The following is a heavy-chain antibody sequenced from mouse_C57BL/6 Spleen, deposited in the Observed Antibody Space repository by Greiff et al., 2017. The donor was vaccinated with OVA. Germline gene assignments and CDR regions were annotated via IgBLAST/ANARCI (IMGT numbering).Heavy chain of an antibody. Sequence: VQLQQSGPELVKPGASVKISCKASGYAFSSSWMNWVKQRPGKGLEWIGRIYPGDGDTNYNGKFKGKATLTADKSSSTAYMQLSSLTSEDSAVYFCARLPFDYWGQGTTLTVSS. V-gene: IGHV1-82*01. CDR2: IYPGDGDT. CDR3: ARLPFDY. J-gene: IGHJ2*01. CDR1: GYAFSSSW.